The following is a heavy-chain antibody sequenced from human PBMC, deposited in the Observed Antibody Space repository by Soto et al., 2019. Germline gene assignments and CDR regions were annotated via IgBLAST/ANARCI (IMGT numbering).Heavy chain of an antibody. D-gene: IGHD2-8*01. Sequence: GGSLRLSCAASGFSVGGNHLTWVRQAPGKGLEWVAVIHTSGDTYYADSVQGRFTISRDNSKNTVYLQMNSLRVGDTAMYFCASRVNDDSWGQGTRGTVS. CDR2: IHTSGDT. V-gene: IGHV3-66*01. CDR1: GFSVGGNH. CDR3: ASRVNDDS. J-gene: IGHJ4*02.